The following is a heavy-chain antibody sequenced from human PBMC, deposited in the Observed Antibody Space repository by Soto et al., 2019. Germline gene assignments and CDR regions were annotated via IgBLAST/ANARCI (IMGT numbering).Heavy chain of an antibody. CDR3: ARDSQPIDY. CDR2: ISSSSSTI. Sequence: PGGSLRLSCAASGFTFSSYAMSWVRQAPGKGLEWVSAISSSSSTIYYADSVKGRFTISRDNAKNSLYLQMNSLRAEDTAVYYCARDSQPIDYWGQGTLVTVSS. D-gene: IGHD2-2*01. V-gene: IGHV3-48*01. J-gene: IGHJ4*02. CDR1: GFTFSSYA.